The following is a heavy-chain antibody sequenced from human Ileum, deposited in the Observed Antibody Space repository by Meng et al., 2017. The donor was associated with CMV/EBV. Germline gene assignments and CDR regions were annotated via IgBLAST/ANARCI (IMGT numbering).Heavy chain of an antibody. CDR2: IYWDDDK. CDR3: ARNYYDSGPFQY. V-gene: IGHV2-5*02. D-gene: IGHD3-22*01. Sequence: QITLKESGPTPVKPTQTLTLTCTFSGFSLSTTGVGVGWIRQPPGKALEWLALIYWDDDKRYSPSLKSRLTITKDTSKNQVVLTMTNMDPVDTATYYCARNYYDSGPFQYWGQGTLVTVSS. CDR1: GFSLSTTGVG. J-gene: IGHJ4*01.